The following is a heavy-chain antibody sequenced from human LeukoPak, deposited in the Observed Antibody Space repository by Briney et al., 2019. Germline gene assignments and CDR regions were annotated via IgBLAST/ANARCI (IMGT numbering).Heavy chain of an antibody. CDR2: IYYSGST. J-gene: IGHJ4*02. CDR3: ARGIVGATHSDY. Sequence: SETLSLTCTVSGGSISSYYWSWIRQPPGKGLEWIGYIYYSGSTNYNPSLKSRVTISVDTSKNQFSLKLSSVTAADTAVYYCARGIVGATHSDYWGQGTLVTVSS. D-gene: IGHD1-26*01. CDR1: GGSISSYY. V-gene: IGHV4-59*01.